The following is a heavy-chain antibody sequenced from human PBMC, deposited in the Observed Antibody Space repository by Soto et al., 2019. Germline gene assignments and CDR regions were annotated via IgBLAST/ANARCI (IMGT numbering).Heavy chain of an antibody. D-gene: IGHD3-10*01. Sequence: PSETLSLTCTVSGGSISSSSYYWGWIRQPPGKGLEWIGSIYYSGSTYYNLSLKSRVTISVDTSKNQFSLKLSSVTAADTAVYYCARGRTMVRGVIQLDYWGQGTLVTVSS. CDR2: IYYSGST. CDR3: ARGRTMVRGVIQLDY. CDR1: GGSISSSSYY. J-gene: IGHJ4*02. V-gene: IGHV4-39*07.